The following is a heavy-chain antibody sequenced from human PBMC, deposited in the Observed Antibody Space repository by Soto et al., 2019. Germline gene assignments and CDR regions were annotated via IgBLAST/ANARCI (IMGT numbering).Heavy chain of an antibody. V-gene: IGHV3-21*01. CDR3: AGPVDTAESNSVYGMDV. CDR1: GFTFSSYS. D-gene: IGHD5-18*01. J-gene: IGHJ6*02. CDR2: ISSSSSYI. Sequence: LRLSCAASGFTFSSYSMNWVRQAPGKGLEWVSSISSSSSYIYYADSVKGRFTISRGNAKNSLYLQMNSLRAEDTAVYYCAGPVDTAESNSVYGMDVWGQGTTVTVSS.